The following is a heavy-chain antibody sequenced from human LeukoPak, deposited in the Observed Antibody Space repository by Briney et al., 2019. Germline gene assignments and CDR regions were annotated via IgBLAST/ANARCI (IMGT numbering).Heavy chain of an antibody. D-gene: IGHD3-10*01. CDR1: GFTFSSYS. V-gene: IGHV3-21*01. Sequence: GGSLRLSCAASGFTFSSYSMNWVRQAPGKELEWVSSISSSSSYIYYADSVKGRFTISRDNAKNSLYLQMNSLRAEDTAVYYCARDRGFEMGLFDYWGQGTLVTVSS. J-gene: IGHJ4*02. CDR3: ARDRGFEMGLFDY. CDR2: ISSSSSYI.